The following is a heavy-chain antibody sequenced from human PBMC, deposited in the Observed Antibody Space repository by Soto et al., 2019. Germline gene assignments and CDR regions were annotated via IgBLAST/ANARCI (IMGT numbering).Heavy chain of an antibody. V-gene: IGHV4-59*08. CDR1: GGSISSYY. D-gene: IGHD5-12*01. CDR2: IYYSGST. CDR3: ARKAPSGYDYYFDY. Sequence: SETLSLTCTVSGGSISSYYWSWIRQPPGKGLEWIGYIYYSGSTNYNPSLKSRVTISVDTSKNQFSLKLSSVTAADTAVYYCARKAPSGYDYYFDYWGQGTLVTVSS. J-gene: IGHJ4*02.